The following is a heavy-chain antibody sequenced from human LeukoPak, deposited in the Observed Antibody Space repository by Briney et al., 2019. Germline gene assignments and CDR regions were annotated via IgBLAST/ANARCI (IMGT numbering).Heavy chain of an antibody. Sequence: SETLSLTCTVSGGSISSSSYYWGWIRQPPGKGLEWIGSIYYTGSTDYNPSLKSRVTISVDTSKNHFSLKLSSVTAADTAVYYCAREVWGPEYWGQGTLVTVSS. J-gene: IGHJ4*02. CDR2: IYYTGST. D-gene: IGHD1-14*01. CDR3: AREVWGPEY. V-gene: IGHV4-39*02. CDR1: GGSISSSSYY.